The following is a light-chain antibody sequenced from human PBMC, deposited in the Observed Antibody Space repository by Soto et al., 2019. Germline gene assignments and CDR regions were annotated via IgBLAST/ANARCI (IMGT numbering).Light chain of an antibody. CDR3: QQYGSSPWT. Sequence: EIVLTQSPGTLSFSPGERATLSCRASQSVSSSYLGWYQQKPGQAPRLLIYGASSRATGIPERISGSGSGTDFTLTISRLEPEDFAVYYCQQYGSSPWTFGQGTKVDI. CDR2: GAS. CDR1: QSVSSSY. V-gene: IGKV3-20*01. J-gene: IGKJ1*01.